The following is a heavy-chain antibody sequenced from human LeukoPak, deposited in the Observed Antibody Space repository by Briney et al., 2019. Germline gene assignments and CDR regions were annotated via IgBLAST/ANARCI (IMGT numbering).Heavy chain of an antibody. V-gene: IGHV4-59*01. CDR1: GGSMSSYY. D-gene: IGHD5-12*01. CDR2: IYYTGNT. Sequence: PSETLSLTCTVSGGSMSSYYWSWIRQPPGKGLEWIGYIYYTGNTNYNPSLKSRVTMSLDTSKNQFSLKMSSVAAADTAVYYCARRRGGSDYEAFDIWGQGTMVTVSS. CDR3: ARRRGGSDYEAFDI. J-gene: IGHJ3*02.